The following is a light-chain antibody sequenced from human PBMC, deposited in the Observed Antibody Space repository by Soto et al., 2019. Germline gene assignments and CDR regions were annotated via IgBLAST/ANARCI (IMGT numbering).Light chain of an antibody. CDR2: GAS. CDR3: QQYVTTPALS. J-gene: IGKJ4*01. V-gene: IGKV3-20*01. CDR1: QSVSSSY. Sequence: EIGLTQSPGTLSLSPGERATLSCRARQSVSSSYLAWYQQKPGQAPRLLIYGASSRATGIPDRFSCSGSGTDFTLTISRLEPEDFAVYYCQQYVTTPALSCRGGTKAEI.